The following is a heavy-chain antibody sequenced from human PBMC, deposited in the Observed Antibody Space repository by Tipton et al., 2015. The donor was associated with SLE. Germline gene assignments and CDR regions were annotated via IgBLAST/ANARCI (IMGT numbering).Heavy chain of an antibody. V-gene: IGHV4-59*08. D-gene: IGHD4-17*01. CDR3: ARHGTTVTTWDYYGIDV. Sequence: TLSLTCTVSGGSISSYYWSWIRQPPGKGLEWIGYIYYSGSTNYNPSLKSRVTISVDTSKNQFSLKLSSVTAADTAVYYCARHGTTVTTWDYYGIDVWGQGTTVTVSS. CDR1: GGSISSYY. J-gene: IGHJ6*02. CDR2: IYYSGST.